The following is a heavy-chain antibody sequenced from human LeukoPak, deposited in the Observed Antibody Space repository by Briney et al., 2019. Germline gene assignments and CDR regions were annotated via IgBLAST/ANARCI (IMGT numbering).Heavy chain of an antibody. CDR2: IYYSGST. Sequence: PSETLSLTCTVSGGSISSYYWSWIRQPPGKGLEWIGYIYYSGSTNYNPSLKSRVTISVDTSKNQFSLKLSSVTAADTAVYYCARGNINTMIVVVTLSGGGIDYWGQGTLVTVSS. CDR3: ARGNINTMIVVVTLSGGGIDY. D-gene: IGHD3-22*01. J-gene: IGHJ4*02. V-gene: IGHV4-59*01. CDR1: GGSISSYY.